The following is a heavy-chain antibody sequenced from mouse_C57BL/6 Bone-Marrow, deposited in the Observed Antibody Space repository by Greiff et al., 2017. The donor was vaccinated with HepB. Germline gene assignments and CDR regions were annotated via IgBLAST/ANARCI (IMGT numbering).Heavy chain of an antibody. D-gene: IGHD1-1*01. CDR3: ARRIRGFAY. CDR2: ISYDGSN. CDR1: GYSITSGYY. Sequence: EVQLVESGPGLVKPSQSLSLTCSVTGYSITSGYYWNWIRQFPGNKLEWMGYISYDGSNNYNPSLKNRISITRDTSKNQFFLKLNSVTTEDTATYYCARRIRGFAYWGQGTLVTVSA. J-gene: IGHJ3*01. V-gene: IGHV3-6*01.